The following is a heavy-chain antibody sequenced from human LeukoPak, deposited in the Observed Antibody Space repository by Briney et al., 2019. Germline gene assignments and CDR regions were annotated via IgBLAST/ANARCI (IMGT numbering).Heavy chain of an antibody. J-gene: IGHJ6*02. Sequence: PGGSLRLSCAASGFTFSSYGMHWVRQAPGKGLEWVAVIWYDGSNKYYADSVKGRFTISRDNSKNTLYLQMNSLRAEDTAVYYCARDLANCSSTSCYYYYGMDVWGQGTTVTVSS. D-gene: IGHD2-2*01. CDR2: IWYDGSNK. V-gene: IGHV3-33*01. CDR3: ARDLANCSSTSCYYYYGMDV. CDR1: GFTFSSYG.